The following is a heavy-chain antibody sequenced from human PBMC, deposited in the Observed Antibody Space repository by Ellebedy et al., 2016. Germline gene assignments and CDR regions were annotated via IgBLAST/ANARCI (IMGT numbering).Heavy chain of an antibody. V-gene: IGHV4-30-2*01. CDR2: IYHSGST. CDR3: AREWDPPLYGMDV. J-gene: IGHJ6*02. Sequence: LRLSXAVSGGSISSGGYSWSWIRQPPGKGLEWIGYIYHSGSTYYNPSLKSRVTISVDRSKNQFSLKLSSVTAADTAVYYCAREWDPPLYGMDVWGQGTTVTVSS. D-gene: IGHD1-26*01. CDR1: GGSISSGGYS.